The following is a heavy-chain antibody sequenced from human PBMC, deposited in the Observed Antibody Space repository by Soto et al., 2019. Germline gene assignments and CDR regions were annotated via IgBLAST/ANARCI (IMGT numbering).Heavy chain of an antibody. CDR1: GFSLSTTTVG. Sequence: QITLKESGPTLVKPTQTLTLTCTLSGFSLSTTTVGVGWIRQPPGKALEWLALIYWDDDRRYIPSLKNRLTITNDTSGGQVRLTMTNLDPVDTATYYCAPLTPFDFKGYYFDYWGPGILVTVSS. V-gene: IGHV2-5*02. CDR3: APLTPFDFKGYYFDY. D-gene: IGHD3-9*01. CDR2: IYWDDDR. J-gene: IGHJ4*02.